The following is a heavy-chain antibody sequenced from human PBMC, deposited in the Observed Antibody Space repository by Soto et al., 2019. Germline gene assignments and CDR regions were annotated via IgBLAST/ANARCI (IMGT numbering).Heavy chain of an antibody. Sequence: EVQLVETGGGLIQPGGSLRLSCAASGFTVSSNYMSWVRQAPGKGLEWVSVIYSGGSTYYADSVKGRFTISRDNSKNTLHLQMNSLRAEDTAVYYCARGSSSVEGSEVWFDPWGQGTLVTVSS. D-gene: IGHD6-13*01. CDR1: GFTVSSNY. J-gene: IGHJ5*02. V-gene: IGHV3-53*02. CDR3: ARGSSSVEGSEVWFDP. CDR2: IYSGGST.